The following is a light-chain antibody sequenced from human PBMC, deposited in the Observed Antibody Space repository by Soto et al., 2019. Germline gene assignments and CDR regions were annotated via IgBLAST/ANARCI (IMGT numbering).Light chain of an antibody. CDR1: SSDVGGYNY. J-gene: IGLJ1*01. V-gene: IGLV2-14*01. Sequence: QSVLTQPASVSGSPGQSITISCTGTSSDVGGYNYVSWYQQHPGKAPKLMIYDVSNRPSGVSNRFSGSKSGTTASLTISGLQAEDDAAYYCRSYTSSSTPYVFATGTKLTAL. CDR2: DVS. CDR3: RSYTSSSTPYV.